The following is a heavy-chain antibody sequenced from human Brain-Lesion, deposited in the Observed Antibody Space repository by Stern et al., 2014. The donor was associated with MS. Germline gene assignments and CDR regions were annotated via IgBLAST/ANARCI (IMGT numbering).Heavy chain of an antibody. J-gene: IGHJ5*02. CDR2: IYYSGNT. D-gene: IGHD2-15*01. CDR1: GGSVSSTSYA. V-gene: IGHV4-39*01. Sequence: QVQLVESGPGLVKPSETLSLTCTVAGGSVSSTSYAWAWIRQPPGKGLEWIGTIYYSGNTYYSPSLKSRLTISLDTSQNPFSLQLRLVTAADTAVYYCAGEEDIRYCSGGSCTGNWFDPWGQGTLVTVSS. CDR3: AGEEDIRYCSGGSCTGNWFDP.